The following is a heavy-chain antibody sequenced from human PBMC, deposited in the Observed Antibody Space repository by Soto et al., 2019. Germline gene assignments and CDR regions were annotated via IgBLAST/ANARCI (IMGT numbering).Heavy chain of an antibody. Sequence: SEPLSLTCTVSGGSISSGDYYWSWIRQPPGKGLEWIGYIYYSGSTYYNPSLKSRGSISLDTSNNQYSLKLGSVTAADTAVYYGVWRLYTRGLRFEPRGRGTLVTVAS. CDR2: IYYSGST. D-gene: IGHD2-2*02. J-gene: IGHJ1*01. CDR3: VWRLYTRGLRFEP. CDR1: GGSISSGDYY. V-gene: IGHV4-30-4*03.